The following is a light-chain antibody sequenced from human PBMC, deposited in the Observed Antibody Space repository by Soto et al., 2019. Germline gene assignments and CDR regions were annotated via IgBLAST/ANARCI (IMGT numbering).Light chain of an antibody. CDR2: AAS. CDR1: QSINNY. V-gene: IGKV1-39*01. J-gene: IGKJ4*01. CDR3: QQSMAVPLR. Sequence: DIQMTQSPSSLSASVGDRVTITCRASQSINNYLNWYQQKLGEAPKLLIYAASNLQSGVPSRFSGSGSGTVFTLTITTLQPDDSASYFCQQSMAVPLRFGGGTKVEIK.